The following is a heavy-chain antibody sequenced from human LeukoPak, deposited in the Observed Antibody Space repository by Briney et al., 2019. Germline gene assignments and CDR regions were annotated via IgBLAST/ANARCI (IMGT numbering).Heavy chain of an antibody. J-gene: IGHJ5*02. CDR1: GVSFSDYY. CDR3: ASGSSGYYSGWFDP. V-gene: IGHV3-53*01. D-gene: IGHD3-22*01. Sequence: PGGSLRLSCAASGVSFSDYYMSWVRQAPGKGLEWVCVIYSGGSTYYADSVKGRFTISRDNSKNTLYLQMNSLRAEDTAVYYCASGSSGYYSGWFDPWGQGTLVTVSS. CDR2: IYSGGST.